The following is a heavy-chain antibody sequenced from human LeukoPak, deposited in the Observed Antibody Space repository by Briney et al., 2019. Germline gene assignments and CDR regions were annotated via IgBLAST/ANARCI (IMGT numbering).Heavy chain of an antibody. D-gene: IGHD4-11*01. CDR3: ASHRHYTVTTFGYFDL. J-gene: IGHJ2*01. CDR1: GYTFTSYD. Sequence: ASVKVSCKASGYTFTSYDINWVRQATGQGLEWMGYMNPNSGNTGYEQKFRGRVTMTRSTSISTAYMELSSLRSEDTAVYYCASHRHYTVTTFGYFDLWGRGTLVTVSS. V-gene: IGHV1-8*01. CDR2: MNPNSGNT.